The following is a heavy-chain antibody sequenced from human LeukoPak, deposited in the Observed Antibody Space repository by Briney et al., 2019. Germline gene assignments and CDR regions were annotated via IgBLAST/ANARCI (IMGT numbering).Heavy chain of an antibody. CDR2: ISSSSSTK. J-gene: IGHJ4*02. Sequence: GGSLRLSCAASGFTFSRYALHWVRQAPGKGLEWVSYISSSSSTKYYADSVKGRFTISRDNAKNSLYLQMNSLRDEDTAVYYCARDSSGYFHFDYWGQGTLVTVSS. V-gene: IGHV3-48*02. D-gene: IGHD3-22*01. CDR1: GFTFSRYA. CDR3: ARDSSGYFHFDY.